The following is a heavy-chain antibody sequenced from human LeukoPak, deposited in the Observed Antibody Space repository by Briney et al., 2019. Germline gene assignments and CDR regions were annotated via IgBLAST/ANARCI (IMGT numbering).Heavy chain of an antibody. Sequence: PSETLSLTCTVSGGSISSYYWSWIRQPPGKGLEWIGYIHYSGSTNYNPSLKSRVTISVDTSRNQFSLKLSSVTAADTAVYYCARDADGYFDYWGQGTLVTVSS. CDR2: IHYSGST. V-gene: IGHV4-59*01. CDR1: GGSISSYY. CDR3: ARDADGYFDY. D-gene: IGHD5-24*01. J-gene: IGHJ4*02.